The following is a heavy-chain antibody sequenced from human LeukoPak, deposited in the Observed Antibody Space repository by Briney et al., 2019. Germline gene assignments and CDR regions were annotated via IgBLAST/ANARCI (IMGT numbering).Heavy chain of an antibody. D-gene: IGHD1-26*01. Sequence: VASVKVSFKASGYTFTGYYMHWVRQAPGQGLEWLGWINPNSGGTNYAQKFQGRVTMTRDTSISTAYVELSRLRSDDTAVYYCARGIVGATTGDWGQGTLVTVSS. J-gene: IGHJ4*02. CDR2: INPNSGGT. V-gene: IGHV1-2*02. CDR1: GYTFTGYY. CDR3: ARGIVGATTGD.